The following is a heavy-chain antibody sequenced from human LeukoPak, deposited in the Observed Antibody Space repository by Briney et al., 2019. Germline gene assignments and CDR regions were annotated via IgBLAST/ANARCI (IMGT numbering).Heavy chain of an antibody. Sequence: SETLSLACAVYGGSFSGYDWSWIRQPPGKGLEWIGEINHSGSTNYNPSLKSRVTISVDTSKNQFSLKLSSVTAADTAVYYCARESVAGSNYFDYWGQGTLVTVSS. CDR2: INHSGST. CDR3: ARESVAGSNYFDY. D-gene: IGHD6-19*01. V-gene: IGHV4-34*01. J-gene: IGHJ4*02. CDR1: GGSFSGYD.